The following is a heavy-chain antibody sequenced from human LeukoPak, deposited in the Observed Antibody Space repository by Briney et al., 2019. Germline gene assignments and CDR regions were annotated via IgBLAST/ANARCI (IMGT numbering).Heavy chain of an antibody. D-gene: IGHD6-13*01. CDR1: GYTFTGYY. CDR2: INPNSGGT. V-gene: IGHV1-2*04. Sequence: ASVKVSCKASGYTFTGYYMHWVRQAPGQGLEWMGWINPNSGGTNYAQKFQGWVTMTRDTSISTAYMELSRLRSDDTAVYYCAREAIAAAGLFRSPTEPAFDYWGQGTLVTVSS. CDR3: AREAIAAAGLFRSPTEPAFDY. J-gene: IGHJ4*02.